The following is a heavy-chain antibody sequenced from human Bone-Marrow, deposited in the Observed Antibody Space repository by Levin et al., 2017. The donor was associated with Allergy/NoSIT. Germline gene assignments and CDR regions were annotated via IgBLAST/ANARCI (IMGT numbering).Heavy chain of an antibody. CDR3: ARDERYSNGWYGGIDY. CDR2: VYYSGDT. J-gene: IGHJ4*02. CDR1: GGSISSSNFY. D-gene: IGHD6-19*01. Sequence: SETLSLTCTVSGGSISSSNFYWGWIRQPPGKGLEWIGSVYYSGDTYYNPSLRSRVTISVDTSKNQFSLKLNSVTAADTALYYCARDERYSNGWYGGIDYWGQGTLVSVSS. V-gene: IGHV4-39*07.